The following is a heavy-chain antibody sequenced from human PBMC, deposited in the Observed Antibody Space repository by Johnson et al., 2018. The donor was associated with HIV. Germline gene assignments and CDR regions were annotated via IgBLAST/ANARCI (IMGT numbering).Heavy chain of an antibody. CDR1: GFTFSDYY. V-gene: IGHV3-11*04. CDR2: ISWNSGSI. Sequence: QVQLVESGGGLVKPGGSLRLSCAASGFTFSDYYMTWIRQAPGKGMEWVSGISWNSGSIGYADSVKGRFTISRDKAKNALYLQMNSLSAEDTAVYYCARISQHHNSDAFDIWVQGTMVTVSS. D-gene: IGHD1-1*01. J-gene: IGHJ3*02. CDR3: ARISQHHNSDAFDI.